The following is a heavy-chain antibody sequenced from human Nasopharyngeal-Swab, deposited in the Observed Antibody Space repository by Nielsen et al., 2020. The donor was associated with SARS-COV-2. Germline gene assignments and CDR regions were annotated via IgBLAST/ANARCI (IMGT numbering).Heavy chain of an antibody. CDR3: AKDTFHYYGDYYGMDV. J-gene: IGHJ6*02. Sequence: SLKISCAASGFTFDDYAMHWVRQAAGKGLEWVSGISWNSGSIGYADSVKGRFTISRDNAKNSLYLQMNSLRAEDTALYYCAKDTFHYYGDYYGMDVWGQGTTVTVSS. CDR1: GFTFDDYA. V-gene: IGHV3-9*01. D-gene: IGHD3-10*01. CDR2: ISWNSGSI.